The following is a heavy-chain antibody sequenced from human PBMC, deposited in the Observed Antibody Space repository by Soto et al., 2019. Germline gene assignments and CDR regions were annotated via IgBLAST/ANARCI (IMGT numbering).Heavy chain of an antibody. CDR3: ASHFTGVLVLGASPPGGDNYGWDV. Sequence: QVQLVQSGAEVKKPGSSVKVSCKASGGTFSRYTFTWVRQAPGHGLEWMGRIIPILDIPNYAQNFQGRVTITADKSTSTAYMELSSLTSDDTAVYYCASHFTGVLVLGASPPGGDNYGWDVWGQGTTVTVSS. CDR2: IIPILDIP. D-gene: IGHD2-15*01. V-gene: IGHV1-69*02. CDR1: GGTFSRYT. J-gene: IGHJ6*02.